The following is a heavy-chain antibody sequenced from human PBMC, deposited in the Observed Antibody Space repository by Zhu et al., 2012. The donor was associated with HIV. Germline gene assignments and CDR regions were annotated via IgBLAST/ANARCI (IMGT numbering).Heavy chain of an antibody. Sequence: QVQLQESGPGLVKPSESLSLTCIVSGGSINSGYYYWGWIRQPSRKGLEWIGAVDYSGNTFYNPSLKSRVTVSVDTSRNQLSLTLASVTAADTAVYYCVRHTYDRQSYSSSWYAGYWGQGTQVTVSS. CDR2: VDYSGNT. CDR1: GGSINSGYYY. J-gene: IGHJ4*02. D-gene: IGHD6-13*01. CDR3: VRHTYDRQSYSSSWYAGY. V-gene: IGHV4-39*07.